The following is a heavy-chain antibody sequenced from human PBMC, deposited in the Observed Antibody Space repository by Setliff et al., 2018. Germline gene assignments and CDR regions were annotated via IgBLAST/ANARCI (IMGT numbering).Heavy chain of an antibody. CDR3: ARDRLVVVAASTLDY. Sequence: LRLSCAASGFTFSSYAMHWVRQAPGKGLEWVAVISYDGSNKYYADSVKGRFTISRDNSKNTLYLQMNSLRAEDTAVYYCARDRLVVVAASTLDYWGQGTLVTVSS. D-gene: IGHD2-15*01. J-gene: IGHJ4*02. CDR1: GFTFSSYA. V-gene: IGHV3-30-3*01. CDR2: ISYDGSNK.